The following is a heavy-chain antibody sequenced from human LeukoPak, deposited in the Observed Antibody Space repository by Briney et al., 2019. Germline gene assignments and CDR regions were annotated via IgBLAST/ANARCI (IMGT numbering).Heavy chain of an antibody. CDR3: ARDNRWSYCYYGMDV. CDR1: GFTVSSNY. CDR2: IYSGGST. V-gene: IGHV3-66*02. Sequence: GGSLRLSCAASGFTVSSNYMSWVRQAPGKGLEWVSVIYSGGSTYFADSVKGRFTISRDNSKNTLYLQMNSLRAEDTAVYYCARDNRWSYCYYGMDVWGQGTTVTVSS. J-gene: IGHJ6*02. D-gene: IGHD2-15*01.